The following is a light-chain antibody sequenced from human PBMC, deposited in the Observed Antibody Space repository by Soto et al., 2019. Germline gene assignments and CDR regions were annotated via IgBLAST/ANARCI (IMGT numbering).Light chain of an antibody. J-gene: IGKJ1*01. CDR2: DAS. V-gene: IGKV1-5*01. CDR3: QQYNSRSRA. Sequence: DIQMTQSPSTLSASVGDRVTITCRASQSINNCLAWYQQKPGKAPNLLIYDASNLESGVPSRFSGSVSGREFTLTISSLQPEDSATYYCQQYNSRSRAFGQGTKVEI. CDR1: QSINNC.